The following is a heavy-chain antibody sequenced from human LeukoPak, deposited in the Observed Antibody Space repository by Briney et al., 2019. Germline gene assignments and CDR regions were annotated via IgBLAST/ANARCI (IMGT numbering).Heavy chain of an antibody. D-gene: IGHD6-6*01. J-gene: IGHJ5*02. CDR2: ISYDGSNK. Sequence: GRSLILSCAASGFNFSSYGMHWVRQALGKGLEGVAVISYDGSNKYYADSVKGRFTISRDNSQHTLYLQMNSLRAEDTAVYYCAKPKIQEYSSKYNWFDPWGQGTLVTVSS. CDR3: AKPKIQEYSSKYNWFDP. CDR1: GFNFSSYG. V-gene: IGHV3-30*18.